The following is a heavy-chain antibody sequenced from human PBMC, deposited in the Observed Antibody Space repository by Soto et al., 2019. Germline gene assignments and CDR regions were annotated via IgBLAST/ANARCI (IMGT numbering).Heavy chain of an antibody. Sequence: QAQVVQSGAEVRKPGSSVKLSCKASEGTFNSYAIAWVRQAPGQGLEWMVGIIPYYNTLNYAQKFQDRVTITADDSTNTVYMELSSLRSDDKAVYFCASGASRWYPYFFDSGAQGTLVTVSS. J-gene: IGHJ4*02. CDR1: EGTFNSYA. V-gene: IGHV1-69*01. CDR2: IIPYYNTL. D-gene: IGHD6-13*01. CDR3: ASGASRWYPYFFDS.